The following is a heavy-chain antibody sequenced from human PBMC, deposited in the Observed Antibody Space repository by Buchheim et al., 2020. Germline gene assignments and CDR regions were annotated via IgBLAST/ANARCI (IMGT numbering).Heavy chain of an antibody. Sequence: QVQLQQWGAGLLKPSETLSLTCAVYGGSFSGYYWSWIRQPPGKGLEWIGEINHSGSTNYNPSLKSRVTISVDTSKNQFSLKLSSVTAADTAVYYCARGRGITGTTDLYYFDYWGQGT. CDR3: ARGRGITGTTDLYYFDY. D-gene: IGHD1-7*01. J-gene: IGHJ4*02. CDR2: INHSGST. CDR1: GGSFSGYY. V-gene: IGHV4-34*01.